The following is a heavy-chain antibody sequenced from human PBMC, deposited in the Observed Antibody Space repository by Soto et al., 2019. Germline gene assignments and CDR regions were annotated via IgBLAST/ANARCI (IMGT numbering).Heavy chain of an antibody. V-gene: IGHV1-69*01. CDR1: GGAFSSFD. D-gene: IGHD2-21*01. Sequence: QVQLVQSGAEVKKPGSSVKVSCKASGGAFSSFDISWVRQAPGLGLEWMGGSIPVLGTTSYAQKFQGRITITADASTRTAHIELYSLRPDDTAIYYCARARAERERSCVLWGGSFDSWGQGTLVTVSS. J-gene: IGHJ4*02. CDR2: SIPVLGTT. CDR3: ARARAERERSCVLWGGSFDS.